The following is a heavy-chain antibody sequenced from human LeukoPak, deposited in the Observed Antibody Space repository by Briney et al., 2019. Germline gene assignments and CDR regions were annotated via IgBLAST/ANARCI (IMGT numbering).Heavy chain of an antibody. CDR1: GASIGFYY. J-gene: IGHJ4*02. Sequence: SETLSLTCTVSGASIGFYYWSWTRQPPGKGLEWIGYIYFSGTRNYNPSLKSRVTISGDTSKSQFSLKLSSVTAADTAVYYCARHVSGWYPLLDHWGQGILVAVSS. V-gene: IGHV4-59*08. CDR2: IYFSGTR. CDR3: ARHVSGWYPLLDH. D-gene: IGHD6-19*01.